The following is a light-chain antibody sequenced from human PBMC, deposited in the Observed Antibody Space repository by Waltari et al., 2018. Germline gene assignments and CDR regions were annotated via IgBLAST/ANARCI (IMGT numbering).Light chain of an antibody. CDR3: QQYNNLPPAT. V-gene: IGKV3-15*01. CDR2: GAS. CDR1: QTVSIN. Sequence: ETMMTQSPATLSVSPGERATLSCRASQTVSINLAWYQQKPGQPPRLLIYGASTRATGIPARFSGSGSGTEFTLTFSSLQSEDFAIYYCQQYNNLPPATFGLGTKVEIK. J-gene: IGKJ1*01.